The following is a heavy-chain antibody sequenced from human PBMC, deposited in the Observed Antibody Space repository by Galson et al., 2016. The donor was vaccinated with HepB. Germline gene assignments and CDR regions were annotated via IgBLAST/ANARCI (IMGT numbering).Heavy chain of an antibody. CDR2: IHYNGRP. CDR3: ARGELALGFDY. V-gene: IGHV4/OR15-8*01. Sequence: SETPSLTCSVSGGSITSSDWWSWVRQPPGKGLEWIAEIHYNGRPNHSPSLKSRVTISVDKSRNQFSLKLSSVTAADMAVYYCARGELALGFDYWGQGALVTVSS. CDR1: GGSITSSDW. D-gene: IGHD3-10*01. J-gene: IGHJ4*02.